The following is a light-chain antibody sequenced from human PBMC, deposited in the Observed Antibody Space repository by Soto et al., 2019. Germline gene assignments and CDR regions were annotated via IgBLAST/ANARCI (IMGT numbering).Light chain of an antibody. CDR1: QSVSSN. V-gene: IGKV3-15*01. J-gene: IGKJ2*01. CDR3: QQYNQWYT. CDR2: GAS. Sequence: EIVMTQSPATLSVSPGERATLSCRASQSVSSNLAWYQQKSGQAPRILIYGASTRATGVPARFSGSGSGTEFTLTISSLQSEDFAVYYCQQYNQWYTFGQGTKLETK.